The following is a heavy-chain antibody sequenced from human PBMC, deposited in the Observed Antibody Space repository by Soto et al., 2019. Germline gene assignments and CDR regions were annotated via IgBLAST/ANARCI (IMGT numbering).Heavy chain of an antibody. D-gene: IGHD6-13*01. CDR1: GFTVSSNY. CDR2: IYSGGST. V-gene: IGHV3-53*01. Sequence: PGGSLRLSCAASGFTVSSNYMSWVRQAPGKGLEWVSVIYSGGSTYYADSVKGRFTTSRDNSKNTLYLQMNSLRAEDTAGYYCARAPGAIAAAERGNWCDPWGQGTLVTVSS. CDR3: ARAPGAIAAAERGNWCDP. J-gene: IGHJ5*02.